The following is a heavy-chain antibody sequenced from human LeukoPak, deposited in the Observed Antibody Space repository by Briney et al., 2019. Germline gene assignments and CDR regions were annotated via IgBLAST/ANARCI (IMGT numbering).Heavy chain of an antibody. V-gene: IGHV1-2*06. CDR1: GYTFTGYY. CDR3: ARAGRDGYNPNWFDP. CDR2: INPNSGGT. J-gene: IGHJ5*02. Sequence: GASVKVSCKASGYTFTGYYMHWVRQAPGQGLEWMGRINPNSGGTNYAQKFQGGVTMTRDTSISTAYMELSRLRSDDTAVYYCARAGRDGYNPNWFDPWGQGTLVTVSS. D-gene: IGHD5-24*01.